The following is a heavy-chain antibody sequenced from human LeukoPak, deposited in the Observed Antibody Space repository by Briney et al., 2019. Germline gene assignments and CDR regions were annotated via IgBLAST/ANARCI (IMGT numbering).Heavy chain of an antibody. V-gene: IGHV1-2*02. CDR1: GYTFTGYY. J-gene: IGHJ5*02. CDR3: ARVPRGGGRFDP. CDR2: INPNSGGT. D-gene: IGHD3-16*01. Sequence: ASVKVSCKASGYTFTGYYMHWVRQAPGQGLEWMGWINPNSGGTNYAQKFQGRVTMTRDTSISTAYMELSSLRNDDTAVYYCARVPRGGGRFDPWGQGTLVTVSS.